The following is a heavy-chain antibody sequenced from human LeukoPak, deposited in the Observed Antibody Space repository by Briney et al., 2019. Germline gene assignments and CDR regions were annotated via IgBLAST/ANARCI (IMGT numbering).Heavy chain of an antibody. D-gene: IGHD6-19*01. CDR3: ARTSSGWYDY. Sequence: GGSLRLSCAASGFTFSSYEMNWVRQAPGKGLEWVSYISSSGSTIYYADSVKGRFTISRDNAKNSLYRQINSLRAEDTAVYYCARTSSGWYDYWGQGTLVTVSS. J-gene: IGHJ4*02. CDR1: GFTFSSYE. V-gene: IGHV3-48*03. CDR2: ISSSGSTI.